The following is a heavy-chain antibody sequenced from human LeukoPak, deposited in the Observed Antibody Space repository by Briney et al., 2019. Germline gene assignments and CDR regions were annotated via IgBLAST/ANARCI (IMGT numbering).Heavy chain of an antibody. CDR2: INPNSGGT. V-gene: IGHV1-2*02. CDR1: GYTFTGYY. D-gene: IGHD5-18*01. J-gene: IGHJ4*02. Sequence: GASVKVSCKASGYTFTGYYMHWVRQAPGQGLEWMGWINPNSGGTNYAQKFQGRVTMTRDTSISTAYMELSRLRSDDTAVYYCARDLSPAMVTGIDYWGQGTLVTVSS. CDR3: ARDLSPAMVTGIDY.